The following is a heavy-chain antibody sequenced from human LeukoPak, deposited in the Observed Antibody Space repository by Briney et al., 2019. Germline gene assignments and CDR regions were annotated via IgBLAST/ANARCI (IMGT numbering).Heavy chain of an antibody. CDR3: ARDLPTGTYRAYFDN. Sequence: GSLRLSCAGSGFIFSNYEMNWVRQAPGKGLEWVSYISSTGSDIYYADSVKGRFTISRDNAENSLFLQMNSLRAEDTAVYYCARDLPTGTYRAYFDNWGQGTPVTVSS. V-gene: IGHV3-48*03. CDR2: ISSTGSDI. D-gene: IGHD1-26*01. J-gene: IGHJ4*02. CDR1: GFIFSNYE.